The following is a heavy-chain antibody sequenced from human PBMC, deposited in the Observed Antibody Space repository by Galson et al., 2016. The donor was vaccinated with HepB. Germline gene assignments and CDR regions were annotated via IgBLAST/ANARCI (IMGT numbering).Heavy chain of an antibody. V-gene: IGHV1-69*13. D-gene: IGHD4-23*01. CDR1: GGSFSNYV. CDR3: AGIPSRYGGNFYSPNWFDP. Sequence: SVKVSCKVSGGSFSNYVISWVRQAPGQGLEWMGGIIPVFGTPNYPQKFQGRVTVTADESTSTAYMELNSLRSEDTAVYYCAGIPSRYGGNFYSPNWFDPWGQGTLVSVSS. J-gene: IGHJ5*02. CDR2: IIPVFGTP.